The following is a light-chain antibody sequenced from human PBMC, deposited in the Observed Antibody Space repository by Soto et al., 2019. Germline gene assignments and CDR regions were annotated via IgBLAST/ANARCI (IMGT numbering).Light chain of an antibody. CDR2: GAS. CDR3: QQYGSSPHT. Sequence: EIVLTQSPGTLSLSPGERATLSCRASQSVSSSYLAWYQHKPGQAPRLLIYGASSRATGIPDRFSGSGSGTDITLTTSRLEPEDFAAYYCQQYGSSPHTFGQGTKLEIK. CDR1: QSVSSSY. V-gene: IGKV3-20*01. J-gene: IGKJ2*01.